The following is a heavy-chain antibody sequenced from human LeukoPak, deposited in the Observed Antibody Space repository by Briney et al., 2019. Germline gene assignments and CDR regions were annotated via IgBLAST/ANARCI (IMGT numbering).Heavy chain of an antibody. Sequence: SETLSLTCAVSGYSISSGYYWGWIRQPPGKGLEWIGSIYHSGSTYYSPSLKSRVTISVDTSKNQFSLKLSSVTAADTAVYYCARDKKSVSSSWYYYGMDVWGKGTTVTVSS. CDR1: GYSISSGYY. CDR3: ARDKKSVSSSWYYYGMDV. CDR2: IYHSGST. J-gene: IGHJ6*04. D-gene: IGHD6-13*01. V-gene: IGHV4-38-2*02.